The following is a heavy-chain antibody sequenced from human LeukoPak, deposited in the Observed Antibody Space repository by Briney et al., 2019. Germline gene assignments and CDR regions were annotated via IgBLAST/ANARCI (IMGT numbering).Heavy chain of an antibody. V-gene: IGHV1-2*02. J-gene: IGHJ6*03. CDR1: GYTFTGYY. CDR3: ARVRGDYYYYMDV. Sequence: ASVKVSCKASGYTFTGYYMHWVRQAPGQGLEWMGWINPNSGGTNYAQKFQGRVTMTRDTSISTAYMELSRLRSDDTAVYYCARVRGDYYYYMDVWGKGTTVTVPS. CDR2: INPNSGGT.